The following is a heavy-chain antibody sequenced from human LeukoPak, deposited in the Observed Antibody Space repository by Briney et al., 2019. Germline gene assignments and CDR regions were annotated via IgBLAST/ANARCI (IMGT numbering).Heavy chain of an antibody. CDR1: GYSFTTYW. Sequence: GESLKISCKGSGYSFTTYWIAWVRQMPGTGLEWMGIIYPDDSDTRYSPSFEGQVTISADKSISTAYLQWSSLKASDTAMYYCARVFDILTGYYIRAFDYWGQGTLVSVSS. CDR2: IYPDDSDT. J-gene: IGHJ4*02. CDR3: ARVFDILTGYYIRAFDY. D-gene: IGHD3-9*01. V-gene: IGHV5-51*01.